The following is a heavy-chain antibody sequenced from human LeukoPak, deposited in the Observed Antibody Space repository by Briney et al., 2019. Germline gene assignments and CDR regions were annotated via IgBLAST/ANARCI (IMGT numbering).Heavy chain of an antibody. CDR3: ARSGEYQLLDYYYYYMDV. D-gene: IGHD2-2*01. CDR1: GGTFSSYA. V-gene: IGHV1-69*05. CDR2: IIPIFGTA. J-gene: IGHJ6*03. Sequence: GASVKVSCKGSGGTFSSYAICWVRQAPGQGLEWVGGIIPIFGTANYAQKFQGRVTITTDESTSTAYMELSSLRSEDTAVYSCARSGEYQLLDYYYYYMDVWGKGTTVTVSS.